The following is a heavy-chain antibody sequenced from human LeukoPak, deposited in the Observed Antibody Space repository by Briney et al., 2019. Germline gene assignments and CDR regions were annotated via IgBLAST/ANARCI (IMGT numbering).Heavy chain of an antibody. V-gene: IGHV4-34*01. CDR1: GGSFSGYY. CDR2: INHSGST. D-gene: IGHD6-13*01. Sequence: SETLSLTCAFYGGSFSGYYWSWIRQPPGKGLEWIGEINHSGSTNYNPSLKSRGTISVDTSKNQFSLKLSSVTAADTAVYYCARAVSPTAAGTHWFDPWGQGTLVTVSS. J-gene: IGHJ5*02. CDR3: ARAVSPTAAGTHWFDP.